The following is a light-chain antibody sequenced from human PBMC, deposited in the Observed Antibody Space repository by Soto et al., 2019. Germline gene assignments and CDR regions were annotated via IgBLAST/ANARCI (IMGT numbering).Light chain of an antibody. CDR1: QDINTY. J-gene: IGKJ5*01. CDR3: QQRSNWPIT. Sequence: EGVLTQSPATLSLSAGERAPLSCRASQDINTYLAWYQQKPGQAPRLLIYDASNRAKGIPARFSGSGPGTDFTLTISSLEPEDFAVYYCQQRSNWPITFGQGTGLEIK. V-gene: IGKV3D-11*01. CDR2: DAS.